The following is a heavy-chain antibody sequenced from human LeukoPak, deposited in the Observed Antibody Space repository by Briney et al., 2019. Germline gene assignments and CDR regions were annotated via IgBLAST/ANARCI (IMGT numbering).Heavy chain of an antibody. CDR2: INHSGST. CDR3: ARTEQEEFGEAL. D-gene: IGHD3-10*01. Sequence: KTSETLSLTCAVYGGSFSGYYWSWIRQPPGKGLEWIGEINHSGSTNYNPSLKSRVTISVDTSKNQFSLKLSSVTAADTAVYYCARTEQEEFGEALWGQGTLVTVSS. J-gene: IGHJ4*02. CDR1: GGSFSGYY. V-gene: IGHV4-34*01.